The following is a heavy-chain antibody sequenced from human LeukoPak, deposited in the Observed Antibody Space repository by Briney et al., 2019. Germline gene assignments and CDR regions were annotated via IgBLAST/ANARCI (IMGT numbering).Heavy chain of an antibody. V-gene: IGHV1-2*07. Sequence: SVKVSCKASGYTFTDYYILWVRQAPGRGGEWVGWINLKIGRTNYAHNIQTRVTMTSDTSITTAYMKPSRLRSDDTAVYYCATSNRVGMATIWGSFSDYWGQGTLVTVSS. J-gene: IGHJ4*02. CDR1: GYTFTDYY. CDR2: INLKIGRT. CDR3: ATSNRVGMATIWGSFSDY. D-gene: IGHD5-24*01.